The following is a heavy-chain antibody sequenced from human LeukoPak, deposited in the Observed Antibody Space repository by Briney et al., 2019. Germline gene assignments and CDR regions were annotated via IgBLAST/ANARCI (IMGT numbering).Heavy chain of an antibody. J-gene: IGHJ4*02. CDR3: ARIGDSSGYYSPFDY. V-gene: IGHV3-74*01. Sequence: GGSLRLSCAASGFTFSSYWMHWVRQAPGRGLVWVSRIKSDGSSTNYADSVKGRFTISRDNAKNTLYLQMNSLRAEDTALYYCARIGDSSGYYSPFDYWGQGTLVTVSS. CDR1: GFTFSSYW. CDR2: IKSDGSST. D-gene: IGHD3-22*01.